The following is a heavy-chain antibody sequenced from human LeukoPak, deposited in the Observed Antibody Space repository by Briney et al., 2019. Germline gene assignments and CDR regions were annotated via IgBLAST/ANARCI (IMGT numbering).Heavy chain of an antibody. CDR2: VFTSGST. D-gene: IGHD6-19*01. CDR1: GDSISRGNYY. Sequence: SQTLSLTCTVSGDSISRGNYYWSWIRQPAGKELEWIGRVFTSGSTDYNPSLKSRVTISLDTSKNQFSLNLNSVTAADTAVYYCARAGALKYGSGWTTFDCWGQGTPVTVSS. V-gene: IGHV4-61*02. J-gene: IGHJ4*02. CDR3: ARAGALKYGSGWTTFDC.